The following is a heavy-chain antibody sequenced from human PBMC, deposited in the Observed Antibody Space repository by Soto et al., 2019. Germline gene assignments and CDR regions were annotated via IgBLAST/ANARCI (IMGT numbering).Heavy chain of an antibody. CDR1: GGSISSYY. J-gene: IGHJ5*02. CDR3: ARGGEDGDYDGWFDP. CDR2: IYYSGST. Sequence: QVQLQESGPGLVKPSETLSLTCTVSGGSISSYYWSWIRQPPGKGLEWIGYIYYSGSTNHNPSLKSRVTISVDTSKNQFSLKLSSVTAADTAVYYCARGGEDGDYDGWFDPWGQGTLVTVSS. V-gene: IGHV4-59*01. D-gene: IGHD4-17*01.